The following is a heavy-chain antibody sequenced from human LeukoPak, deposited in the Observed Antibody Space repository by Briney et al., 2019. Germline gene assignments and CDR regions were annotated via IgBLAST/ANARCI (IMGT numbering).Heavy chain of an antibody. D-gene: IGHD3-22*01. Sequence: SETLSLTCTVSGGSISSGGYYWSWIRQHPGKGLEWIGYIYYSGSTYYNPSLKSRVTISVDTSKNQFSLKLSSVSAADTAVYYCARVWYDSSGSSWFDPWGQGTLVTVSS. V-gene: IGHV4-31*03. CDR1: GGSISSGGYY. CDR3: ARVWYDSSGSSWFDP. J-gene: IGHJ5*02. CDR2: IYYSGST.